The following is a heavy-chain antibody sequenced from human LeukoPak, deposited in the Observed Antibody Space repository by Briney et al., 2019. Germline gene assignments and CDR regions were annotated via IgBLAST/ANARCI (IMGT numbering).Heavy chain of an antibody. J-gene: IGHJ4*02. CDR2: XXXXSSYI. D-gene: IGHD6-19*01. Sequence: AXGXXXEWVSXXXXXSSYIYYADSVKGRFTISRDNAKNSLYLQMNSLRAEDTAVYYCARDYTSSYSSGWYSYFDYWGQGTLVTVSS. V-gene: IGHV3-21*01. CDR3: ARDYTSSYSSGWYSYFDY.